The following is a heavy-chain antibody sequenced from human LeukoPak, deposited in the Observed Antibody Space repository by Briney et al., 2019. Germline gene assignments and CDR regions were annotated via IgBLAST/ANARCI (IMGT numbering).Heavy chain of an antibody. J-gene: IGHJ4*02. Sequence: SVKVSCKASRGTFSSYAISWVRQAPGQGLEWMGGIIPIFGTANYAQKFQGRVTITTDESTSTAYMELSSLRSEDTAVYYCARDRGSGYDSFDYWGEGTLVTVSS. V-gene: IGHV1-69*05. CDR3: ARDRGSGYDSFDY. CDR1: RGTFSSYA. CDR2: IIPIFGTA. D-gene: IGHD5-12*01.